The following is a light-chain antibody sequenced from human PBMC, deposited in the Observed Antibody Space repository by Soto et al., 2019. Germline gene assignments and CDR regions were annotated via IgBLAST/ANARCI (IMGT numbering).Light chain of an antibody. CDR2: GAS. J-gene: IGKJ3*01. Sequence: EIVMTQSPATLSVSPGERATLSCRASQSVSNNLAWYQQKPGQTPRLLIYGASTRATGIPARFSGSGSGTEFTLTISSLQSEDFAVYYCQQYNNWPPWTFGPGTKVDI. V-gene: IGKV3-15*01. CDR3: QQYNNWPPWT. CDR1: QSVSNN.